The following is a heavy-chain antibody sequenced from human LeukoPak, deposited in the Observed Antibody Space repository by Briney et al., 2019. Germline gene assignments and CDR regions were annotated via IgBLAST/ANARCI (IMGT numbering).Heavy chain of an antibody. CDR3: APGRLQSPGDY. D-gene: IGHD5-24*01. CDR2: VHPSGST. V-gene: IGHV4-38-2*01. CDR1: GYSISSGYD. Sequence: SETLSPTCAVSGYSISSGYDWGWIRQPPGEGLEGIESVHPSGSTKYNPSLKRRVTISVDSYENQFSVKLRSVTAADTAVYYCAPGRLQSPGDYWGQGTLVTVSS. J-gene: IGHJ4*02.